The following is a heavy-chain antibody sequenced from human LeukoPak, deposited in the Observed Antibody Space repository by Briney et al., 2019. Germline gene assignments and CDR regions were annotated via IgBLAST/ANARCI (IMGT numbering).Heavy chain of an antibody. Sequence: SETLSLTCTVSGGSIRSSRWSWIRQPPGKGLEFIGYIYYSGTSNYNPSLKSRVTMSVDTSNNQFSLKLNSVTAADTAVYYCAKAAGYSTIYWFDPWGQGTLVTVSS. CDR3: AKAAGYSTIYWFDP. V-gene: IGHV4-59*01. J-gene: IGHJ5*02. CDR1: GGSIRSSR. CDR2: IYYSGTS. D-gene: IGHD6-13*01.